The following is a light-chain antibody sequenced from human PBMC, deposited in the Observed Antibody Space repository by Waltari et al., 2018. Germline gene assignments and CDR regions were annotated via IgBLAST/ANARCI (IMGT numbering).Light chain of an antibody. CDR2: EVT. CDR3: CSYTSSHTVV. CDR1: SSDVGDYYY. Sequence: QSALTQPASVSGSPGQSITISCTGTSSDVGDYYYVAWYQHHPGKVPKLMIFEVTNRPSGVSNRFSGSKSGNTASLTISGLQAEDEADYYCCSYTSSHTVVFGGGTKLTVL. V-gene: IGLV2-14*01. J-gene: IGLJ2*01.